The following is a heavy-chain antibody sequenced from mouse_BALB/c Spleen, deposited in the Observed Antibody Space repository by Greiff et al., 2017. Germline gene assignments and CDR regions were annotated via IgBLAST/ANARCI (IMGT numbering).Heavy chain of an antibody. Sequence: DVMLVESGGGLVKPGGSLKLSCAASGFTFSSYAMSWVRQSPEKRLEWVAEISSGGSYTYYPDTVTGRFTISRDNAKNTLYLEMSSLRSEDTAMYYCARGPVVDFYAMDYWGQGTSVTVSS. V-gene: IGHV5-9-4*01. CDR2: ISSGGSYT. D-gene: IGHD1-1*01. CDR3: ARGPVVDFYAMDY. J-gene: IGHJ4*01. CDR1: GFTFSSYA.